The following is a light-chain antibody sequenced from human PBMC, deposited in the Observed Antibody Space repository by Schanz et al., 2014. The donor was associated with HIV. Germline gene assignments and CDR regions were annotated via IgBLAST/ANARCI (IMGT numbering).Light chain of an antibody. V-gene: IGKV3-15*01. Sequence: EIVLTQSPGTLSLSPGERATLSCRASQVVSSNFLAWYQQKPGRAPRLLIYSAIVRADDIPGRFSGSGSGREFTLTISSLQSEDFAVYYCQQYNNWPPELTFGGGTKVEVK. CDR3: QQYNNWPPELT. CDR1: QVVSSN. CDR2: SAI. J-gene: IGKJ4*01.